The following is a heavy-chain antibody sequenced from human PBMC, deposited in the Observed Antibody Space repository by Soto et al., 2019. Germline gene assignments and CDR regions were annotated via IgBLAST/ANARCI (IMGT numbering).Heavy chain of an antibody. D-gene: IGHD6-19*01. V-gene: IGHV3-30-3*01. CDR1: GFTFSSYA. Sequence: QVQLVESGGGVVQPGRSLRLSCAASGFTFSSYAMHWVRQAPGKGLEWVAVISYDGSNKYYADSVKGRFTISRENSKKTLYLQMNSLRAEDTAVYYCTSRSSGWYGVPYYYYGMDVWGKGTTGTVTP. CDR2: ISYDGSNK. J-gene: IGHJ6*04. CDR3: TSRSSGWYGVPYYYYGMDV.